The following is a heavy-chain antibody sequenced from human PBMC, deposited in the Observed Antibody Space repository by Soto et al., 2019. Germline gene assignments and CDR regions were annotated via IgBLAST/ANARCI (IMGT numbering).Heavy chain of an antibody. D-gene: IGHD3-3*01. CDR3: ATSYYKFLSAYYLSYFDY. Sequence: QVHLQQWGAGLLKPSETLSLTCAVYGVSFTGYYWSWIRQPPGKGLEWIGEINHSGSTDYNPSLNSRITISVGTFKKLFTLKLISVTATDTAVYYCATSYYKFLSAYYLSYFDYWGQGTLVTVSS. J-gene: IGHJ4*02. V-gene: IGHV4-34*01. CDR1: GVSFTGYY. CDR2: INHSGST.